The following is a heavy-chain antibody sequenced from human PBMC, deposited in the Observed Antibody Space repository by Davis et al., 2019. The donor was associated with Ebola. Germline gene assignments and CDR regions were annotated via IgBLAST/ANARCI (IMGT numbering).Heavy chain of an antibody. CDR2: INSDGGST. CDR1: GFTFSTPW. Sequence: HTGGSLRLSCQASGFTFSTPWMTWSCQAPGKGLEWVGRINSDGGSTSYADSVKGRFTISRDNAKNTLYLQMNSLRAEDTAVYYCARMSGLDWFDPWGQGTLVTVSS. V-gene: IGHV3-74*01. CDR3: ARMSGLDWFDP. D-gene: IGHD3-16*01. J-gene: IGHJ5*02.